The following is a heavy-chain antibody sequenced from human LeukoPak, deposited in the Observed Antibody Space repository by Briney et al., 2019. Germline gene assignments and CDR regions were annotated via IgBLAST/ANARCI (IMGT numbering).Heavy chain of an antibody. D-gene: IGHD5-12*01. CDR2: IYYSGST. V-gene: IGHV4-31*03. Sequence: SETLSLTCTVSGGSISSGAYYWSWIRQHPGKGLEWIGYIYYSGSTYYNPSLKSRVTISVDTSKNQFSLRLSSVTAADTDVYYCVSGNGYDFRYFDYWGQGTLVTVSS. CDR3: VSGNGYDFRYFDY. CDR1: GGSISSGAYY. J-gene: IGHJ4*02.